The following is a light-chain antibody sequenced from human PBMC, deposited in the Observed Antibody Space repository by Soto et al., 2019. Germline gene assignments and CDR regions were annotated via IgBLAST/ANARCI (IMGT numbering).Light chain of an antibody. CDR2: KAS. J-gene: IGKJ1*01. CDR3: QQYNSYSQT. CDR1: QTISNW. Sequence: IQMPKSPSTLSASVGARVTITCRASQTISNWLAWYQQKPGKAPKLLIYKASTLESAVPSRFSGSGSGTEFTLTISGLQPEEFATYYCQQYNSYSQTVGQGTKVAIK. V-gene: IGKV1-5*03.